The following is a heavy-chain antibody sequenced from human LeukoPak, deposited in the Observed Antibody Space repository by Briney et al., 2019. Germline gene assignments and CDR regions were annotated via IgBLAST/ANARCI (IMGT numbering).Heavy chain of an antibody. V-gene: IGHV3-30*04. Sequence: GRSLRLSCAASGFTFSSYAMHWVRQAPGKGLEWVAVISYDGSNKYYADSVKGRFTISRDNSKNTLYLQMNSLRAEDTAVYYCARDHDAFDIWGQGTMVTVSS. CDR2: ISYDGSNK. J-gene: IGHJ3*02. CDR1: GFTFSSYA. CDR3: ARDHDAFDI.